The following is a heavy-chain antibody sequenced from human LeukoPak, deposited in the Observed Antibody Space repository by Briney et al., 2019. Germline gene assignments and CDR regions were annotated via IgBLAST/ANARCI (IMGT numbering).Heavy chain of an antibody. CDR2: ISGSGGST. CDR3: AKAVWFGEFDYYFFGLDV. CDR1: GFTFSSYA. J-gene: IGHJ6*02. D-gene: IGHD3-10*01. V-gene: IGHV3-23*01. Sequence: GGSLRLSCAASGFTFSSYAMSWVRQAPGKGLEWVSAISGSGGSTYYADSVKGRFTFSRDNSKNTLYLQMNSLRPEDTALYYCAKAVWFGEFDYYFFGLDVWGQGTTVTVSS.